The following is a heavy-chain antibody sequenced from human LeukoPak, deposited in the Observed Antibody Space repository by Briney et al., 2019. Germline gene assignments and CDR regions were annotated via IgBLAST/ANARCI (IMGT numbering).Heavy chain of an antibody. J-gene: IGHJ4*01. CDR3: ARGGTYYPCIDY. CDR1: GYSFSTTY. V-gene: IGHV1-18*01. CDR2: ISAYNGGT. D-gene: IGHD1-26*01. Sequence: ASVKVSCKAFGYSFSTTYINWVRQAPGQGLEWMGRISAYNGGTAYAQKVQGRVTMTTDSSTTTAYLHLASLRSDDTAVYYCARGGTYYPCIDYSGQGTLVTVSS.